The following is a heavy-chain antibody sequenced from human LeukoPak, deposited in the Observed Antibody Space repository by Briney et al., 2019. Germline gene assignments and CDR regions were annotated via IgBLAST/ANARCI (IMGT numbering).Heavy chain of an antibody. J-gene: IGHJ5*02. V-gene: IGHV3-74*01. CDR1: GFTFSSYW. CDR3: ARDSQLTSDWSLNWFDP. Sequence: GGSLRLSCAASGFTFSSYWMHWVRQAPGKGLVWLSRIDSDGSSTNYADAVKGRFTISRDNAKNTLYLQMNSLRAEDAAVYFCARDSQLTSDWSLNWFDPWGQGTLVTVSS. CDR2: IDSDGSST. D-gene: IGHD6-19*01.